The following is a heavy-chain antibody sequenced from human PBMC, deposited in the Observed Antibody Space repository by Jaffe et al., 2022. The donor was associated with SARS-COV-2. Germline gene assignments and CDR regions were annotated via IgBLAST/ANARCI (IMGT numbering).Heavy chain of an antibody. CDR2: INPNSGGT. CDR1: GYTFTGYY. D-gene: IGHD3-9*01. CDR3: ARAAVLRYFDWLEPGFYGMDV. Sequence: QVQLVQSGAEVKKPGASVKVSCKASGYTFTGYYMHWVRQAPGQGLEWMGWINPNSGGTNYAQKFQGWVTMTRDTSISTAYMELSRLRSDDTAVYYCARAAVLRYFDWLEPGFYGMDVWGQGTTVTVSS. V-gene: IGHV1-2*04. J-gene: IGHJ6*02.